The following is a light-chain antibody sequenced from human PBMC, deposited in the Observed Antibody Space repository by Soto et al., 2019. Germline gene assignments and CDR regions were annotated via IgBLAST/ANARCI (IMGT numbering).Light chain of an antibody. CDR2: DVS. J-gene: IGKJ5*01. CDR3: QQSNNHPIS. Sequence: DNQLTQSPSSMSASVGDGVTITCRASQAVDSWLAWFQQKPGMAPKLVIYDVSSLQSGVPSRFSGSGSGTEFTLTISSLQPEDFATYYCQQSNNHPISFGQGTRLEIK. V-gene: IGKV1-12*01. CDR1: QAVDSW.